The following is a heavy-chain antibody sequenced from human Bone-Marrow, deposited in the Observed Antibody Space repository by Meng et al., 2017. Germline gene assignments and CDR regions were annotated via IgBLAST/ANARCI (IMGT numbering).Heavy chain of an antibody. V-gene: IGHV3-15*01. CDR3: AKDLDLTGVINAFDI. CDR1: GFTFSNAW. D-gene: IGHD7-27*01. CDR2: IKSKTDGGTT. J-gene: IGHJ3*02. Sequence: GESLKISCAASGFTFSNAWMSWIRQAPGKGLEWVGRIKSKTDGGTTDYAAPVKGRFTISRDDSKNTLYLQMNSLRAEDTAVYYCAKDLDLTGVINAFDIWGQGTMVTVSS.